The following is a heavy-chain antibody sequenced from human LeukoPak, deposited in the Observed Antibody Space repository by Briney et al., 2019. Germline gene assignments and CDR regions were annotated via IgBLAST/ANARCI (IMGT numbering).Heavy chain of an antibody. D-gene: IGHD6-13*01. V-gene: IGHV3-23*01. CDR2: ISSGGSST. CDR3: AKATFASSWNLYFDY. J-gene: IGHJ4*02. Sequence: GGSLRLSCAASGFTFSDYYMSWVRQAPGKGLEWVSTISSGGSSTYYADSVKGRFTISRDNSKSTLYLQMNSLRAEDTAVYYCAKATFASSWNLYFDYWGQGTLVTVSS. CDR1: GFTFSDYY.